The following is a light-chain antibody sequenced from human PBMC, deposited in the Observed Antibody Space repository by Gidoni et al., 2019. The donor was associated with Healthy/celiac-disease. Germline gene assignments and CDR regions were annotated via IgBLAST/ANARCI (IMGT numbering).Light chain of an antibody. V-gene: IGKV3-15*01. CDR3: QQYNNWPAYT. J-gene: IGKJ2*01. CDR2: GAS. CDR1: QRVSSN. Sequence: VMTQSPATLSVSPGERATLSCRASQRVSSNLAWYQQKPGQAPRLLIYGASTRATGIPARFSGSGSGKEFTLTISSLQSEDFAGYYCQQYNNWPAYTFGQGTKLEIK.